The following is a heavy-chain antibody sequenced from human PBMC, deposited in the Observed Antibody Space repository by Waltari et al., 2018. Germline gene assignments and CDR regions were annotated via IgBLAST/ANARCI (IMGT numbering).Heavy chain of an antibody. J-gene: IGHJ4*02. D-gene: IGHD3-16*01. CDR1: GFTCTAYG. CDR3: ARDSDYSIGWFGGGFDY. CDR2: IWFDGSNK. Sequence: QVQLVESGGGVVQPGRSRRLSWEASGFTCTAYGLPWVRQAPGKGLEWVAVIWFDGSNKHYADSVKGRFTISRDNSRNTLYLQMSGLRADDTAVYYCARDSDYSIGWFGGGFDYWGQGTLVTVSS. V-gene: IGHV3-33*01.